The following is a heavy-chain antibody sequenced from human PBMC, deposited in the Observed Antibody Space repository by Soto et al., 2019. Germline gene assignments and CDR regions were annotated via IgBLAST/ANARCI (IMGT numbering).Heavy chain of an antibody. Sequence: SETLSLTCIVSGGSISTYYWSWIRQPPGKGPEWIGYIYHSGTTNYNPSLKSRVAISVDTSKNQFSLKLSSVTAADTAVYYCARGGDYYGSGSYSFFDYWGQGALVTVSS. CDR1: GGSISTYY. V-gene: IGHV4-59*01. J-gene: IGHJ4*02. D-gene: IGHD3-10*01. CDR2: IYHSGTT. CDR3: ARGGDYYGSGSYSFFDY.